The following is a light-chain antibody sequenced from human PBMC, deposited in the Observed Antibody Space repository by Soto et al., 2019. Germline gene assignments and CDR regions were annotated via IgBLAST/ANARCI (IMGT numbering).Light chain of an antibody. CDR1: NIGSKS. CDR3: QVWDSSTDHVV. J-gene: IGLJ2*01. CDR2: DDI. V-gene: IGLV3-21*02. Sequence: SYELTQPPSVSVAPGQTARITCGGNNIGSKSVHWYQQKPGQAPVLVVYDDIDRPSGIPERFSGSNSGNTATLTIRRVEVGDEADYFCQVWDSSTDHVVFGGGTKLTVL.